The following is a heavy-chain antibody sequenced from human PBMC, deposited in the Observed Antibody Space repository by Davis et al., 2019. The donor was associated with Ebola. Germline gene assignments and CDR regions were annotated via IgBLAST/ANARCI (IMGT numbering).Heavy chain of an antibody. J-gene: IGHJ6*02. V-gene: IGHV1-18*01. D-gene: IGHD6-6*01. Sequence: ASVKVSCKASGYTFTSYGISWVRQAPGQGLEWMGWISAYNGNTNYAQKLQGRVTMTTDTSTSTAYMELRSLRSDDTAVYYCAKDLGQLVYYGMDVWGQGTTVTVSS. CDR3: AKDLGQLVYYGMDV. CDR1: GYTFTSYG. CDR2: ISAYNGNT.